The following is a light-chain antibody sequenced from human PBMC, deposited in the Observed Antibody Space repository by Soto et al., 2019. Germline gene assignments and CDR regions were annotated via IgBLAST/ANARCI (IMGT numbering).Light chain of an antibody. CDR3: QQQYSPPLT. CDR1: QNGLDSSNTKNQ. CDR2: WAS. Sequence: DIGMTQSPDYLAVCRGERSTITCKSSQNGLDSSNTKNQLAWYQQKQGQPPKLLMYWASTRESGVPDRFSGRGSGTDFILSISSRQAEDVSLYDCQQQYSPPLTFGGGPKVEIK. J-gene: IGKJ4*01. V-gene: IGKV4-1*01.